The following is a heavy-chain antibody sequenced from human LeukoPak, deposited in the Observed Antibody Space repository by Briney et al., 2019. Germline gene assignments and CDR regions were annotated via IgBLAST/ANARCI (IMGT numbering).Heavy chain of an antibody. CDR1: GGTFSSYA. V-gene: IGHV1-69*04. D-gene: IGHD3-22*01. Sequence: GASVKVSCKASGGTFSSYAISWVRQAPGQGLEWMGRIIPILGIANYAQKFQGRVTIIADKSTSTAYMELSSLRSEDTAVYYCARDAYYYDSSGYRWGQGILVTVSS. CDR2: IIPILGIA. J-gene: IGHJ4*02. CDR3: ARDAYYYDSSGYR.